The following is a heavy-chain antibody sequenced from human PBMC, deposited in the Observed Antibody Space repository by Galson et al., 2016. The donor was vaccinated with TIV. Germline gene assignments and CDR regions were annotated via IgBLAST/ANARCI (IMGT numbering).Heavy chain of an antibody. V-gene: IGHV1-8*02. D-gene: IGHD4-17*01. Sequence: SVKVSCKASGYTFTSYDINWVRQATGQGLEWMGWMNPNSGNTGYAQKFRGRVTMTRNTSVRTAYMELSSLRSEDTAVYYCARSGDYVEYWGQGTLVTVSS. CDR3: ARSGDYVEY. J-gene: IGHJ4*02. CDR1: GYTFTSYD. CDR2: MNPNSGNT.